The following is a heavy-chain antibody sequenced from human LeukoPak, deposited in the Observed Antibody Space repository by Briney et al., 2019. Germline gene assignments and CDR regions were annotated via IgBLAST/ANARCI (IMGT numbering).Heavy chain of an antibody. Sequence: KPSETLSLTCTVSGGSISSYYWSWIRQPPGKGLEWIGYIYYSRSTNYNPSPKSRVTISVDTSKNKFSLKLSSVTAADTAVYYCARYCSGGSCLDYWGQGTLVTVSS. CDR1: GGSISSYY. CDR3: ARYCSGGSCLDY. J-gene: IGHJ4*02. V-gene: IGHV4-59*08. D-gene: IGHD2-15*01. CDR2: IYYSRST.